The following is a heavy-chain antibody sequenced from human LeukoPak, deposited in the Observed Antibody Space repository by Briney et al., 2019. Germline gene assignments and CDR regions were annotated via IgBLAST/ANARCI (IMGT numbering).Heavy chain of an antibody. CDR1: GYTFSNHD. D-gene: IGHD3-16*01. CDR3: ARTPPGGDVDH. J-gene: IGHJ4*02. CDR2: SGPGNGDT. Sequence: ASVKVSCKASGYTFSNHDMHWVRQAPGQGREWMGCSGPGNGDTKYSQKFQGRVTITRNTPLSTAYMELSSLRSEDTAVYYCARTPPGGDVDHWGEGTLVTVSS. V-gene: IGHV1-3*01.